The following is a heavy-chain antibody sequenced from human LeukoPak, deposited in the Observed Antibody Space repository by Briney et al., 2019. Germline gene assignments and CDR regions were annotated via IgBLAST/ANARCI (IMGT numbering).Heavy chain of an antibody. Sequence: LSGGSLRLSCAASGFTFDDYAMHWVRQAPGKGLEWVSGISWNSGSIGYADSVKGRFTISRDNAKNSLYLQMNSLRAEDTALYYCASGGYSYGYRFDYWGQGTLVTVSS. CDR2: ISWNSGSI. V-gene: IGHV3-9*01. D-gene: IGHD5-18*01. CDR3: ASGGYSYGYRFDY. CDR1: GFTFDDYA. J-gene: IGHJ4*02.